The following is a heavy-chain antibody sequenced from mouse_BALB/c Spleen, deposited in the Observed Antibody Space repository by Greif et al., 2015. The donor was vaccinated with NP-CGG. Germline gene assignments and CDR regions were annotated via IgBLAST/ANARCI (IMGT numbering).Heavy chain of an antibody. CDR2: INPSNGGT. V-gene: IGHV1S81*02. D-gene: IGHD2-1*01. J-gene: IGHJ1*01. CDR1: GYTFTSYY. Sequence: VKLMESGAELVKPGASVKLSCKASGYTFTSYYMYWVKQRPGQGLEWIGEINPSNGGTNFNEKFKSKATLTVDKSSSTAYMQLSSLTSEDSAVYYCTRYGSYRYFDVWGAGTTVTVSS. CDR3: TRYGSYRYFDV.